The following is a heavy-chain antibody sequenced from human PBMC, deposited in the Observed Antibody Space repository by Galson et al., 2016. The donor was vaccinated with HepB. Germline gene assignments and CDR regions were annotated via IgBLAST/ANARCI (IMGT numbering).Heavy chain of an antibody. D-gene: IGHD6-6*01. V-gene: IGHV3-23*01. CDR1: GFTFSSYA. CDR3: ARDPLEYSTSAGWFDT. Sequence: LRLSCAASGFTFSSYAMSWVRQAPGKGLEWVSAISGSSASTHYADSVQGRFTISRDNSKNTLYLQMNSLRAEDTAVYYCARDPLEYSTSAGWFDTWGQGTLVTVSS. J-gene: IGHJ5*02. CDR2: ISGSSAST.